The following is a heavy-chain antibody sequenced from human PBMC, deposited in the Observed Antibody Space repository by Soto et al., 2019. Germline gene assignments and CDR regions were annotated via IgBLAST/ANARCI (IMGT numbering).Heavy chain of an antibody. J-gene: IGHJ4*02. CDR3: TRGAGAPWVRFDS. CDR1: GYSITSGFY. V-gene: IGHV4-38-2*01. Sequence: PSETLSLTCVVSGYSITSGFYLGGVRQSPGKGLEWIGSISYSAKTFYNPSLASRLSIAVDTSMNQFSLRLTSVTAADTALYYCTRGAGAPWVRFDSWGQGTLVTVSS. CDR2: ISYSAKT. D-gene: IGHD3-22*01.